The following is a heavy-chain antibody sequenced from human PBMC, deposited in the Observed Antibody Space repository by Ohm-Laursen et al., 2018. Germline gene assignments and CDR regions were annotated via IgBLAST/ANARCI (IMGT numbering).Heavy chain of an antibody. Sequence: GASVKVSCKASGYTFTGYYMHWVRQAPGQGLELMGWINPNSGGTNYAQKFQGRVTMTRDTSISTAYMELSRLRSDDTAVYYCARDRGSYYAPDAFDIWGQGTMVTVSS. D-gene: IGHD1-26*01. CDR1: GYTFTGYY. V-gene: IGHV1-2*02. J-gene: IGHJ3*02. CDR2: INPNSGGT. CDR3: ARDRGSYYAPDAFDI.